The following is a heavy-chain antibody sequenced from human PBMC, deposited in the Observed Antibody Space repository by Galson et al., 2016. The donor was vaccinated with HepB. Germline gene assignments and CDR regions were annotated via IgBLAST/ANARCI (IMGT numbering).Heavy chain of an antibody. CDR1: GFTFSGYA. V-gene: IGHV3-23*01. CDR2: MSDSDDI. CDR3: AKDKRGHSSAWYWYYDD. Sequence: SLRLSCAASGFTFSGYAMAWVRQAPGKGLERVSGMSDSDDIYYAPSVKGRFTISRDNSKNTLYLQLSSLRAEDTAVYYCAKDKRGHSSAWYWYYDDWGQGTLVSVSS. D-gene: IGHD6-13*01. J-gene: IGHJ4*02.